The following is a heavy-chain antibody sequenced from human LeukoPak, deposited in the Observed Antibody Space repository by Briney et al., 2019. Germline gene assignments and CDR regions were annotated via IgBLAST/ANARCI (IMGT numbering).Heavy chain of an antibody. CDR2: IYGST. CDR3: ATSTHCRGVSCFHYYYMDV. Sequence: SETLSLTCTVSGASISSYYWSWIRQSPGKGLEWVGYIYGSTNLNPSLKSRVTMSVDTSKNQVSLRLSSVTAADTAVYYCATSTHCRGVSCFHYYYMDVWGKGTTVTASS. J-gene: IGHJ6*03. CDR1: GASISSYY. D-gene: IGHD2-15*01. V-gene: IGHV4-59*12.